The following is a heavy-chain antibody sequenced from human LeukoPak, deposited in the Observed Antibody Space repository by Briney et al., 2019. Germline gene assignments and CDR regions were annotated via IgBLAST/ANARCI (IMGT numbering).Heavy chain of an antibody. Sequence: GSLRLSCAASEFTFSIYAMSWVRQAPGKGLEWIGYIYYSGSTNYNPSLKSRVTISVDTSKNQFSLKLSSVTAADTAVYYCARALVVVAATEVVDAFDIWGQGTMVTVSS. V-gene: IGHV4-59*01. CDR3: ARALVVVAATEVVDAFDI. D-gene: IGHD2-15*01. J-gene: IGHJ3*02. CDR1: EFTFSIYA. CDR2: IYYSGST.